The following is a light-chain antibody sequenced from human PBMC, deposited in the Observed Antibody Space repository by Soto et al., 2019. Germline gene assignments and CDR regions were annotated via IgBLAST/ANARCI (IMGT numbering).Light chain of an antibody. V-gene: IGKV3-11*01. CDR3: QQRSNRPT. J-gene: IGKJ3*01. CDR2: DAS. Sequence: EIVLTQSPATLSLSPGERATLSCRASQSVSSYLAWYQQKPGQAPRLLIYDASNRATGIPARFSGSGSGTDFTPTISSLEPEDFAVYYCQQRSNRPTFGPGTKVDLK. CDR1: QSVSSY.